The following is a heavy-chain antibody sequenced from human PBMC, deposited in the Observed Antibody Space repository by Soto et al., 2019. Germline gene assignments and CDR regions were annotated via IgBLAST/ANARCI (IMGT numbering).Heavy chain of an antibody. V-gene: IGHV3-23*01. CDR2: ISGSGGST. D-gene: IGHD3-10*01. CDR1: GFTFSSYA. J-gene: IGHJ4*02. Sequence: PGGSLRLSCAASGFTFSSYAMRWVRQAPGKGLEWVSAISGSGGSTYYADSVKGRFTISRDNSKNTLYLQMNSLRAEDAAVYYCAPSPTGVVWGVIGSLRYYFDYWGQGTLVTVSS. CDR3: APSPTGVVWGVIGSLRYYFDY.